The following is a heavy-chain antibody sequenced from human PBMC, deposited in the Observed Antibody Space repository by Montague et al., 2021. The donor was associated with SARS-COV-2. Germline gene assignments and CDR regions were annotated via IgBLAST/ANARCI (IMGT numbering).Heavy chain of an antibody. CDR1: GGSINSGGYY. V-gene: IGHV4-31*03. CDR2: IYYSGXT. Sequence: TLSLTCTVSGGSINSGGYYWSWIRQHPGKGLEWIGYIYYSGXTXYXXXXKXRLTISVDTSKNQFSLKLSSVTAADTAVYYCAGVHFVSSGWYPDAFDIWGQGTMVTVSS. CDR3: AGVHFVSSGWYPDAFDI. D-gene: IGHD6-19*01. J-gene: IGHJ3*02.